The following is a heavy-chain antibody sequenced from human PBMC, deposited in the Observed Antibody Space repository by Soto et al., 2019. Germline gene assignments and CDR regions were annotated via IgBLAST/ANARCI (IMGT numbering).Heavy chain of an antibody. D-gene: IGHD1-26*01. CDR1: GYTFTTYA. CDR2: INTGTGNT. Sequence: ASVKVSCKASGYTFTTYAMHWVRQAPGQRLEWMGWINTGTGNTKYSQKFQGRVTITRDTSATTVYMELNSLRSEDTAVYYCALLGDGSVVGGPAGWGQGTLVTVSS. J-gene: IGHJ4*02. V-gene: IGHV1-3*04. CDR3: ALLGDGSVVGGPAG.